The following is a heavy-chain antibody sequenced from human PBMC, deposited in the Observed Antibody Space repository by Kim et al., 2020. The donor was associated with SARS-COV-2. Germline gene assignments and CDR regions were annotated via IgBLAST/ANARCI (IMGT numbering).Heavy chain of an antibody. CDR3: ARDLVRGSGSRVPYYYYG. D-gene: IGHD3-10*01. V-gene: IGHV3-30*04. J-gene: IGHJ6*01. CDR1: GFTFSSYA. CDR2: ISYDGSNK. Sequence: GGSLRLSCAASGFTFSSYAMHWVRQAPGKGLEWVAVISYDGSNKYYADSVKGRFTISRDNSKNTLYLQMNSLRAEDTAVYYCARDLVRGSGSRVPYYYYG.